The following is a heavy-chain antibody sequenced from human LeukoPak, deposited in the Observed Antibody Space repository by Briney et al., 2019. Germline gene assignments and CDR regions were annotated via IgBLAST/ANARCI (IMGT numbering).Heavy chain of an antibody. Sequence: PGRSLRLSCAASGFTFSSFGMHWVRQAPGKGLEWVAVIWYDGSKEYYADPVKGRFIISRDSSKNMLYLQMNSLTAEDTAVYYCARSRGGSSSGVGDNFDYWGQGTLVTVSS. CDR1: GFTFSSFG. CDR3: ARSRGGSSSGVGDNFDY. CDR2: IWYDGSKE. V-gene: IGHV3-33*01. J-gene: IGHJ4*02. D-gene: IGHD6-6*01.